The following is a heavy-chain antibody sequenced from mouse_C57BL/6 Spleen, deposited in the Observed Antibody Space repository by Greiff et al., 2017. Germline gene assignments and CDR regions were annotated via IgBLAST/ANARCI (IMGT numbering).Heavy chain of an antibody. CDR1: GYTFTSYW. J-gene: IGHJ2*01. D-gene: IGHD1-1*01. CDR2: IDPNSGGT. Sequence: QVQLQQPGAELVKPGASVKLSCKASGYTFTSYWMHWVKQRPGRGLEWIGRIDPNSGGTKYNEKFKSKATLTVDKPSSTAYMQLSSLTSKDSAVDYCARWGTTGDFDYWGQGTTLTVSS. CDR3: ARWGTTGDFDY. V-gene: IGHV1-72*01.